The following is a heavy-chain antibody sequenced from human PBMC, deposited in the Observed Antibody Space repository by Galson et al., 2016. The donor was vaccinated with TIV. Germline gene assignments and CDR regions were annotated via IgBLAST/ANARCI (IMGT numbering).Heavy chain of an antibody. V-gene: IGHV3-30*03. J-gene: IGHJ4*02. D-gene: IGHD6-19*01. CDR3: ARDAGYSSGWYPGY. CDR2: ISYDGSHK. CDR1: AFTVSDNY. Sequence: SLRLSCAASAFTVSDNYMTWVRQAPGKGLEWMAVISYDGSHKFYADSVKGRFTISRDDSKNTLFLQMSSLRAEDTAVYYCARDAGYSSGWYPGYWGQGTLVTVSS.